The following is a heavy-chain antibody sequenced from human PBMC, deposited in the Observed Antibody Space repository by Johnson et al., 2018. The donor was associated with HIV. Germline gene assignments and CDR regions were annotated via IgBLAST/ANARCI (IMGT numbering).Heavy chain of an antibody. D-gene: IGHD6-13*01. CDR3: AKGGEVWYGAFDF. J-gene: IGHJ3*01. V-gene: IGHV3-15*01. CDR1: GFTFSNAW. CDR2: IKSKTDGGTT. Sequence: VQLVESGGGLVKPGGSLRLSCAASGFTFSNAWMSWVRQAPGKGLEWVGRIKSKTDGGTTDYAAPVKGRFTISRDNSKNTLYLQMNNLRAEDTAVYYCAKGGEVWYGAFDFWGQGTMAIVSS.